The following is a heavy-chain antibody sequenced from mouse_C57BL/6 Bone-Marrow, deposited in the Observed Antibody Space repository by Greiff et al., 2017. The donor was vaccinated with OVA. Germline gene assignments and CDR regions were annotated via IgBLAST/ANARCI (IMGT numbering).Heavy chain of an antibody. V-gene: IGHV1-26*01. J-gene: IGHJ4*01. D-gene: IGHD2-4*01. CDR3: ARSIYYDPYYAMDY. CDR1: GYTFTDYY. CDR2: INPNNGGT. Sequence: EVQLQQSGPELVKPGASVKISCKASGYTFTDYYMNWVKQSHGKSLEWIGDINPNNGGTSYNQKFKGKATLTVDKSSSTAYMELRSLTSEDSAVDYCARSIYYDPYYAMDYWGQGTSVTVSS.